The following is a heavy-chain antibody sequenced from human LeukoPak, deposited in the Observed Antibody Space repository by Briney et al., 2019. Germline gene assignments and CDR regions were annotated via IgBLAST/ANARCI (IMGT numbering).Heavy chain of an antibody. CDR1: GGSISSGSYY. J-gene: IGHJ4*02. CDR3: ARRSAGNHRNLNLDF. D-gene: IGHD6-13*01. V-gene: IGHV4-39*01. Sequence: PSETLSLTCTVSGGSISSGSYYWGWIRQPPGKGLEWIGNIYYSGSTYYNPSLKSRVTISVDTSKNQFSLKLSSVTAADTAVYYCARRSAGNHRNLNLDFWGQGTLVTVSS. CDR2: IYYSGST.